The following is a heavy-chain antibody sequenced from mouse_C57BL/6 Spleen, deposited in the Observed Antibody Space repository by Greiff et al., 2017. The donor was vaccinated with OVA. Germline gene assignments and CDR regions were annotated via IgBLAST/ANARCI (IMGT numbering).Heavy chain of an antibody. J-gene: IGHJ4*01. V-gene: IGHV2-2*01. CDR1: GFSLTSYG. CDR2: IWSGGST. Sequence: QVQLKQSGPGLVQPSQSLSITCTVSGFSLTSYGVHWVRQSPGTCLEWLGVIWSGGSTASNEAFLSSLSLSKDNSKSQVFLKMNSRQADYTAIDYCSILYYSNSYYYAMDYWGQGTSVTVSS. D-gene: IGHD2-5*01. CDR3: SILYYSNSYYYAMDY.